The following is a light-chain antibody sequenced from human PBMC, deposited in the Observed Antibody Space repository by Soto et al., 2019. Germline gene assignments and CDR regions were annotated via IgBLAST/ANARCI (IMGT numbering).Light chain of an antibody. Sequence: DIQMTQSPSSLSASIGDTVTITCRASQSIASFLHWLQLKPGKAPKLLISDTSTLQSGVPSRFSGGGSGTEFTLTSRSLQPEYAALYFCLQDYSPLLAFGAGTRVEIK. CDR1: QSIASF. CDR3: LQDYSPLLA. CDR2: DTS. V-gene: IGKV1-39*01. J-gene: IGKJ4*01.